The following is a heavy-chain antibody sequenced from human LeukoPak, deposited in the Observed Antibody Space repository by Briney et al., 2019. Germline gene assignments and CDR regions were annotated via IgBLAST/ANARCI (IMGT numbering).Heavy chain of an antibody. CDR1: GGTISSNSFH. Sequence: SGTLSLTCTVSGGTISSNSFHWGWIRQPPGKGLEWIGSLYYSGNTYYNPSLKSRVTISVDTSNNQFSLKLSSVTAADTSIYYCASGPLGAVIMISYWGQGTLVTVSS. D-gene: IGHD3-16*01. CDR3: ASGPLGAVIMISY. J-gene: IGHJ4*02. V-gene: IGHV4-39*01. CDR2: LYYSGNT.